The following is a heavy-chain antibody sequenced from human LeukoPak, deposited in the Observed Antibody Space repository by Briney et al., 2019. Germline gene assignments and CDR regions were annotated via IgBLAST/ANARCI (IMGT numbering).Heavy chain of an antibody. D-gene: IGHD3-10*01. CDR3: ARVQRVTFPLKYYFDY. Sequence: ASVKVSCKASGYSFTSYDINWVRQATGQGLEWMGWMNPKSGNTGYAQKFQGRVAMTRSTSISTAYMEVSSLRSEDTAVYYCARVQRVTFPLKYYFDYWGQGTLVTVSS. CDR2: MNPKSGNT. V-gene: IGHV1-8*01. J-gene: IGHJ4*02. CDR1: GYSFTSYD.